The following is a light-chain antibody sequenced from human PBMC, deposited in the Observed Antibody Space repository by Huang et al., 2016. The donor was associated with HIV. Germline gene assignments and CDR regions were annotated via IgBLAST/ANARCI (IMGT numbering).Light chain of an antibody. J-gene: IGKJ1*01. CDR2: LGS. V-gene: IGKV2-28*01. CDR1: QSLLHSDGYNY. Sequence: DIVMTQSPLSLPVTPGEPASISCRSSQSLLHSDGYNYLDWYLWKPGQSPQLLSYLGSYRTSGVPDRFSGSGAGTDFTLKISRVEADDVGVYYCMQGLQTWTFGQGTKVEIK. CDR3: MQGLQTWT.